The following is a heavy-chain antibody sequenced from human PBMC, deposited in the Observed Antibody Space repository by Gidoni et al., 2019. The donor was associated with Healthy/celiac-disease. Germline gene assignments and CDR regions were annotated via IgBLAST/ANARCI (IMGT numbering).Heavy chain of an antibody. CDR3: ARGVRFLEWATYYYGMDV. J-gene: IGHJ6*02. V-gene: IGHV1-8*01. Sequence: QVQLVQSGAEVKKPGASVKGSCKAAGYTFTIYESNGVRQATGQGLEWMGCMNPNSGNTGYAQKFQGRVTMTRNTSISTAYMELSSLRSEDTAVYYCARGVRFLEWATYYYGMDVWGQGTTVTVSS. CDR2: MNPNSGNT. CDR1: GYTFTIYE. D-gene: IGHD3-3*01.